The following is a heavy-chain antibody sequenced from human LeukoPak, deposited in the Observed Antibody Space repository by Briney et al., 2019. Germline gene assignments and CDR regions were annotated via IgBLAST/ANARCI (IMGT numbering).Heavy chain of an antibody. J-gene: IGHJ3*01. CDR2: INTNTGNP. CDR3: ARGIAARLD. CDR1: GYTLTGYY. Sequence: GASVKVSCKPSGYTLTGYYIQWARQAPGQGLEWMGWINTNTGNPTYAQGFTGRFVFSLDTSVSTAYLQISSLKAEDTAVYYCARGIAARLDWGQGTMVTVSS. V-gene: IGHV7-4-1*02. D-gene: IGHD6-6*01.